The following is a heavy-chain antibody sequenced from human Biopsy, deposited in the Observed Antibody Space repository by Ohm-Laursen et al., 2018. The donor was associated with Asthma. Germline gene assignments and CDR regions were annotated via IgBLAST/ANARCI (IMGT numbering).Heavy chain of an antibody. CDR2: INSDGSST. CDR1: GFTFSSYW. J-gene: IGHJ4*02. CDR3: ARGPAWQQLDN. V-gene: IGHV3-74*01. D-gene: IGHD6-13*01. Sequence: SLRLSCSASGFTFSSYWMHWVRQAPGKGLVWVSRINSDGSSTSYADSVKGRFTISRDNAKNTLYLEMNSLRAEDTAVYYCARGPAWQQLDNWGQGTLVTVPS.